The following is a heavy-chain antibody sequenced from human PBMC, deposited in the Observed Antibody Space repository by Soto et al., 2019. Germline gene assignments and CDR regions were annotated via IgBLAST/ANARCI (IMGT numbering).Heavy chain of an antibody. J-gene: IGHJ4*02. Sequence: GGSLRLSCAASGFTFSSYAMHWVRQAPGKGLEYVSAISSNGGSTYYANSVKGRFTISRDNSKNTLYLQMGSLRAEDMAVYYCARDADFWSGSYFDYWGQGTLVTVSS. CDR1: GFTFSSYA. CDR2: ISSNGGST. D-gene: IGHD3-3*01. CDR3: ARDADFWSGSYFDY. V-gene: IGHV3-64*01.